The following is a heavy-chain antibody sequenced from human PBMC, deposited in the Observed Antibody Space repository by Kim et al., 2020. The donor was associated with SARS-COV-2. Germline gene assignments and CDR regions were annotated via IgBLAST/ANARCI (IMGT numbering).Heavy chain of an antibody. Sequence: GGSLRLSCAASGFTFSSYAMSWVRQAPGKGLEWVSAISGSGGSTYYADSVKGRFTISRDNSKNTLYLQMNSLRAEDTAVYYCVGGREDRILGIAVAGTIGDYWGQGTLVTVSS. V-gene: IGHV3-23*01. CDR1: GFTFSSYA. CDR3: VGGREDRILGIAVAGTIGDY. CDR2: ISGSGGST. D-gene: IGHD6-19*01. J-gene: IGHJ4*02.